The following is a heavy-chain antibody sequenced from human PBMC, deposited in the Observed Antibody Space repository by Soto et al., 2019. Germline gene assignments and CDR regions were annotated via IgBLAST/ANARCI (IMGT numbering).Heavy chain of an antibody. J-gene: IGHJ6*02. Sequence: QVQLVESGGGVVHPGRSLRLSCAASGFTFSSYAMHWVRQAPGKGLEWVAVISYDGSNKYYADSVKGRITISRDNAKNTLYLQMNSLRAEDTAVYYCARDAAGTRGYSYVYFPYYYGVDVWGQGTTVTVSS. CDR2: ISYDGSNK. CDR1: GFTFSSYA. V-gene: IGHV3-30-3*01. CDR3: ARDAAGTRGYSYVYFPYYYGVDV. D-gene: IGHD5-18*01.